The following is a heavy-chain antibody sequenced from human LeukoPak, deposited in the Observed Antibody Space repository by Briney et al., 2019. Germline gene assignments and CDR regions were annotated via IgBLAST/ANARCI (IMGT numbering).Heavy chain of an antibody. Sequence: GGSLRLSCAASGFTVSSNYMSWVRQAPGKGLEWVSVIYSGGNTYYADSVQGRFTMSRENPKNTLYLQMNSLRAEDTAVYYCARAHDRGYYYRFDYWGQGTLVTVSS. J-gene: IGHJ4*02. D-gene: IGHD3-22*01. V-gene: IGHV3-66*01. CDR3: ARAHDRGYYYRFDY. CDR2: IYSGGNT. CDR1: GFTVSSNY.